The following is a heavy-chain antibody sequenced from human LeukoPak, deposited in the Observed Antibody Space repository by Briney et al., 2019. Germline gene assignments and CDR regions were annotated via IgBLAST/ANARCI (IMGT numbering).Heavy chain of an antibody. Sequence: GGSLRLSCAASGVTFSSYDMSWVRQAPGKGLEWVSGINKSGGGTYYADSVKGRFTMSRDNSKNTLFLQMNSLRAEDTAVYYCAKVTWSRSGSVSWGQRNLVTVSS. V-gene: IGHV3-23*01. CDR2: INKSGGGT. CDR1: GVTFSSYD. CDR3: AKVTWSRSGSVS. J-gene: IGHJ5*02. D-gene: IGHD6-19*01.